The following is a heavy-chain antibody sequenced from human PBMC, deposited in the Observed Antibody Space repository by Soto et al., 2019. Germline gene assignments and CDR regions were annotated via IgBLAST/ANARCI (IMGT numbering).Heavy chain of an antibody. V-gene: IGHV4-59*01. CDR3: ARTPRYCSSTSCCPFDP. Sequence: QVQLQESGPGLVKPSETLSLTCTVSGGSISTYYLSWIRQPPGKGLEWIGSIDYSGSSTYNPSLKSRVTISVDTSKNQFSLTVNSVTAADTAVYYCARTPRYCSSTSCCPFDPWGQGTLVTVSS. D-gene: IGHD2-2*01. J-gene: IGHJ5*02. CDR2: IDYSGSS. CDR1: GGSISTYY.